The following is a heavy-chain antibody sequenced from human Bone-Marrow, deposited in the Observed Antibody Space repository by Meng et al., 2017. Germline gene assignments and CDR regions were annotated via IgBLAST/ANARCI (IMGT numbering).Heavy chain of an antibody. V-gene: IGHV4-38-2*01. Sequence: SVNHSGSTNYNPSLKSRVTISVDTSKNQFSLKLSSVTAADTAVYYCAGRYSGSLDYWGQGTLVTVSS. D-gene: IGHD1-26*01. CDR2: VNHSGST. J-gene: IGHJ4*02. CDR3: AGRYSGSLDY.